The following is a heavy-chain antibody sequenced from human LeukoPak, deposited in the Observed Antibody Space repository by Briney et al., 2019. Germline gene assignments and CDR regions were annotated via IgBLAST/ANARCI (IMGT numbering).Heavy chain of an antibody. CDR2: TYYRSKWYN. J-gene: IGHJ3*02. D-gene: IGHD4-17*01. CDR3: ARGPGLRMGAFDI. Sequence: SQTLSLTSAISGDSVSSNSAAWNWVRQSPSRCLEWLGRTYYRSKWYNDSAVSVKSRITINPDTSKNQFSLQLNSVTPEDTAVYYCARGPGLRMGAFDIWGQGTVVSVSS. V-gene: IGHV6-1*01. CDR1: GDSVSSNSAA.